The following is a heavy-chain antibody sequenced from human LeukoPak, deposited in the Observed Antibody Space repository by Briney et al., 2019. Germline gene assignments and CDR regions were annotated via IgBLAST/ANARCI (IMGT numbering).Heavy chain of an antibody. CDR2: ISSSGSTI. CDR3: ARMEWEYQLLFDY. D-gene: IGHD2-2*01. J-gene: IGHJ4*02. V-gene: IGHV3-11*04. Sequence: PGGSLRLSCAASGFTFSDYYMSWIRQAPGKGLEWVSYISSSGSTIYYADSVKGRFTISRDNAKNSLYLQMNSLRAEDTAVYYCARMEWEYQLLFDYWGQGTLVTVSS. CDR1: GFTFSDYY.